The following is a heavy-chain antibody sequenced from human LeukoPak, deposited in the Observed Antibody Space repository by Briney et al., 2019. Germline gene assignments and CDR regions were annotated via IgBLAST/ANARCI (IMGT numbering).Heavy chain of an antibody. Sequence: ASVKVSCKASKYTFTGYYMHWVRQAPGQGLEWMGWINPNSGGTNYAQKFQGRVTMTRDTSLSTAYMELSRLRSDDTAVYYCARDASPLYDILTGYTPPSPDFWGQGTLVTVSS. J-gene: IGHJ4*02. CDR3: ARDASPLYDILTGYTPPSPDF. D-gene: IGHD3-9*01. CDR2: INPNSGGT. CDR1: KYTFTGYY. V-gene: IGHV1-2*02.